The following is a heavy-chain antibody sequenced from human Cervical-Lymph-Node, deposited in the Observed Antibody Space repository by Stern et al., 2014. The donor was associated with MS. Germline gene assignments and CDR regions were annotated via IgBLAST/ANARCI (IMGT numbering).Heavy chain of an antibody. CDR1: GYNFSTYC. CDR2: SYPGDSDI. Sequence: VQLAQYGAELKTSGQSLKISCKTSGYNFSTYCVAWVRQRSGKGLEWLGISYPGDSDIRYSQSFQAHVTMSVDKSNTTAYLQWKSLKASDTAVYYCARWSVACDYWGQGALITVSS. CDR3: ARWSVACDY. J-gene: IGHJ4*02. D-gene: IGHD2-21*01. V-gene: IGHV5-51*01.